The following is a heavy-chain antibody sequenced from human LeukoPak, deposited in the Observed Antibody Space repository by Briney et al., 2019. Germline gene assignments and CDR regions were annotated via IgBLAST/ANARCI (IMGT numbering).Heavy chain of an antibody. CDR1: GFTFSSYW. CDR3: ARVVAGPL. V-gene: IGHV3-53*01. D-gene: IGHD6-19*01. CDR2: IYSGGST. Sequence: PGGSLRLSCAASGFTFSSYWMHWVRQAPGKGLEWVSVIYSGGSTYYADSVKGRFTISRDNSKNTLYLQMNSLRAEDTAVYYCARVVAGPLWGQGTLVTVSS. J-gene: IGHJ4*02.